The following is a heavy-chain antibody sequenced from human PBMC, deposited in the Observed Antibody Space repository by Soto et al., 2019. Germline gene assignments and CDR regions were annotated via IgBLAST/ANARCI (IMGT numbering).Heavy chain of an antibody. J-gene: IGHJ4*01. CDR2: IIPIFGTA. D-gene: IGHD2-21*02. CDR3: ARDRRPYSRGDCYSNILSGTFDY. CDR1: GGTFSSYA. Sequence: ASVKVSCKASGGTFSSYAISWVRQAPGQGLEWMGGIIPIFGTANYAQKFQGRVTITADESTSTAYMELSSLRSEDTAVYYCARDRRPYSRGDCYSNILSGTFDYWG. V-gene: IGHV1-69*13.